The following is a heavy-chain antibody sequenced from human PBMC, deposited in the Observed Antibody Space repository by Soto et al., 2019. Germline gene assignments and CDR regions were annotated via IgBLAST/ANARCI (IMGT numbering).Heavy chain of an antibody. Sequence: GGSLRLSCAASGFTFSSYSMNWVRQAPGKGLEWVSSISSSSSYIYYADSVKGRFTISRDNAKNSLYLQMNSLRAEDTAVYYCARDFVGTGGRNYYYRDVWGKGTTVTVSS. J-gene: IGHJ6*03. CDR1: GFTFSSYS. D-gene: IGHD7-27*01. V-gene: IGHV3-21*01. CDR2: ISSSSSYI. CDR3: ARDFVGTGGRNYYYRDV.